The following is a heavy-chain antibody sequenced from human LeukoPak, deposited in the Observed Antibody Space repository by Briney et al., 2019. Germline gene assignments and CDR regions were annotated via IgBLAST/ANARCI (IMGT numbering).Heavy chain of an antibody. CDR1: GGSFSGYY. CDR3: ARGYPAAGYSYGFGRMYYFDY. Sequence: PSETLSLTCAVYGGSFSGYYWSWIRQPPGEGLEWIGEINHSGSTNYNPSLKSRVTISVDTSKNQFSLKLSSVTAADTAVYYCARGYPAAGYSYGFGRMYYFDYWGQGTLVTVSS. V-gene: IGHV4-34*01. CDR2: INHSGST. J-gene: IGHJ4*02. D-gene: IGHD5-18*01.